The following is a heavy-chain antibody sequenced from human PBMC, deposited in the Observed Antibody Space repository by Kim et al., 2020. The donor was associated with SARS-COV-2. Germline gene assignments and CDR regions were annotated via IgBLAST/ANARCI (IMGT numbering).Heavy chain of an antibody. D-gene: IGHD3-3*01. CDR3: AREKRFLEWLLYTGDYYYGMDV. CDR2: IWYDGSNK. Sequence: GGSLRLSCAASGFTFSSYGMHWVRQAPGKGLEWVAVIWYDGSNKYYADSVKGRFTISRDNSKNTLYLQMNSLRAEDTAVYYCAREKRFLEWLLYTGDYYYGMDVWGQGTTVTVSS. J-gene: IGHJ6*02. V-gene: IGHV3-33*08. CDR1: GFTFSSYG.